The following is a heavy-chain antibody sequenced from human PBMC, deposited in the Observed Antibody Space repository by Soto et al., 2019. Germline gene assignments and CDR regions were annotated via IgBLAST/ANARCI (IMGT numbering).Heavy chain of an antibody. V-gene: IGHV3-21*01. J-gene: IGHJ4*02. D-gene: IGHD3-22*01. Sequence: GGSLRLSCAASGCTFSTYTMNWVRQAPGKGLEWVSSISSGSNYIDYAESVKGRFTISRDNAKNTLFLQMNSLRAEDTAVYYCARPRYDGSGTPFDHWGLGTLVTVSS. CDR3: ARPRYDGSGTPFDH. CDR2: ISSGSNYI. CDR1: GCTFSTYT.